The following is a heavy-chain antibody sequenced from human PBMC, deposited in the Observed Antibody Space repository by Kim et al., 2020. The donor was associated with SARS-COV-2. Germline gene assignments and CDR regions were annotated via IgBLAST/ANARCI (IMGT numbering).Heavy chain of an antibody. Sequence: GGSLRLSCAASGFTFSSYAMSWVRQAPGKGLEWVSVISGGGGSKYYADSVKGRFTISRDNSKNTLYLQMNSLRAEDTAVYYCAKGEGITMVRGPRVYWYFDLWGRGTLVTVSS. CDR1: GFTFSSYA. CDR3: AKGEGITMVRGPRVYWYFDL. J-gene: IGHJ2*01. CDR2: ISGGGGSK. V-gene: IGHV3-23*01. D-gene: IGHD3-10*01.